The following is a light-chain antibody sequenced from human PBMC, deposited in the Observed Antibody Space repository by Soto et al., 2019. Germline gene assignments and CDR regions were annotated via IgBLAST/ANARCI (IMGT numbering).Light chain of an antibody. CDR1: LNVNSY. V-gene: IGKV3-11*01. CDR2: DAS. CDR3: QQRQYWPPIT. Sequence: VLTQSPATLSLSPGERATLSCRASLNVNSYLAWYQQKPGQAPRLLIYDASNRAAGIPARFSGSGSGTDFTLTIRSLEPEDFAIYYCQQRQYWPPITFGQGKRLEIK. J-gene: IGKJ5*01.